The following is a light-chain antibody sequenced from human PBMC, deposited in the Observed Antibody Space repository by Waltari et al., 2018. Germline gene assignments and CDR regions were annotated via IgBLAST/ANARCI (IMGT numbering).Light chain of an antibody. CDR3: SSYAGSDNPYL. CDR1: RRDVGGWKY. V-gene: IGLV2-8*01. Sequence: QSALTQPPSASGSLGQSVTISCTGTRRDVGGWKYVSWYQQHPGRAPKLMIYDVSERPSGVPDRFSGSKSDNTASLTVSGLQADDEADYYCSSYAGSDNPYLFGTGTKVTVL. J-gene: IGLJ1*01. CDR2: DVS.